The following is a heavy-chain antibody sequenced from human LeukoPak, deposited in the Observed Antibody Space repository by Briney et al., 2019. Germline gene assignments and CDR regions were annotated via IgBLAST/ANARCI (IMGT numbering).Heavy chain of an antibody. CDR3: AREKKRHPKGELIDY. CDR1: GGSFSGYY. Sequence: SETLSLTCAVYGGSFSGYYWSWIRQPPGKGLEWIGEINHSGSTNYNPSLKSRVTISVDTSKNQFSLKLSSVTAADPAVYYCAREKKRHPKGELIDYGGQGPLVTVSS. J-gene: IGHJ4*02. CDR2: INHSGST. D-gene: IGHD1-26*01. V-gene: IGHV4-34*01.